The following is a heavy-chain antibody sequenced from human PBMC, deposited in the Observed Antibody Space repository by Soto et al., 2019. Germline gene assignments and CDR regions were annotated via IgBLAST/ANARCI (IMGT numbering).Heavy chain of an antibody. J-gene: IGHJ2*01. CDR1: GFSLSTSVVG. D-gene: IGHD1-1*01. Sequence: QITVKESGPKLVQPSHHLTLTCAFSGFSLSTSVVGVAWVRPPPGKAPEWLALIYWDDNKRYTPSLKSRLSITKDTHKGQVVFTMTDRDPVDTATYYCVRQDWNNNSYCFDLWGRGTLVTVFS. CDR3: VRQDWNNNSYCFDL. CDR2: IYWDDNK. V-gene: IGHV2-5*02.